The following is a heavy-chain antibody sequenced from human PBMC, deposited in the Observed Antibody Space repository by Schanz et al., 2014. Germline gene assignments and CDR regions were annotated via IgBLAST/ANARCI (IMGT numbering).Heavy chain of an antibody. CDR3: ARYTGAYFDY. CDR1: NVSISSYY. Sequence: QVQLQESGPGLVKPSETLSLTCTVSNVSISSYYWSWIRQPPGKGLEWIGYIHYSGSTNYNPSLKSRVTMSVDTSKTQFSLRLSSVTAADTAVYYCARYTGAYFDYWGQGTLVTVSS. D-gene: IGHD1-26*01. V-gene: IGHV4-59*12. J-gene: IGHJ4*02. CDR2: IHYSGST.